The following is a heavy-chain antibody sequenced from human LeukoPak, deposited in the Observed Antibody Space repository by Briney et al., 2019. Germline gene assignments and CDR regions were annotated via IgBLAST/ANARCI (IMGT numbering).Heavy chain of an antibody. Sequence: PSETLSLTCAVSGYSISSGYYWGWIRQPPGKGLEWIGSIYHSGSAYYNPSLTRRGSISVDTSKHQFSLKLSSVTAADPAVNYCARHGSLYGSNYFDYWGQGTLVTVSS. CDR2: IYHSGSA. CDR1: GYSISSGYY. V-gene: IGHV4-38-2*01. D-gene: IGHD4-23*01. J-gene: IGHJ4*02. CDR3: ARHGSLYGSNYFDY.